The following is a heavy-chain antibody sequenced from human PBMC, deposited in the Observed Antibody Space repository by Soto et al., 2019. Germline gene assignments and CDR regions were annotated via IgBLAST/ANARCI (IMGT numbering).Heavy chain of an antibody. V-gene: IGHV3-20*01. Sequence: GGSLRLSCAASGFTFDDYGMSWVRQAPGKGLEWVSGINWNGGSTGYADSVKGRFTISRDNAKNSLYLQMNSLRAEDTALYHCARDIAARTNNAFDIWGQGTMVTVSS. CDR1: GFTFDDYG. CDR2: INWNGGST. CDR3: ARDIAARTNNAFDI. D-gene: IGHD6-6*01. J-gene: IGHJ3*02.